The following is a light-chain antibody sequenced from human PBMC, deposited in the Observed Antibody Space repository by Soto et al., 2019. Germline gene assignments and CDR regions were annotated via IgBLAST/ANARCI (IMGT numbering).Light chain of an antibody. Sequence: DIPMTQSPSSLSASVGDRVTITCQASQDISNYLNWYQQKPGKAPKLLIYDASNLETGVPSRFSGSGSGTDFTFTISSLQPEDIATYDCQQYDNLPSLTFGGGTKVEIK. CDR2: DAS. CDR1: QDISNY. CDR3: QQYDNLPSLT. J-gene: IGKJ4*01. V-gene: IGKV1-33*01.